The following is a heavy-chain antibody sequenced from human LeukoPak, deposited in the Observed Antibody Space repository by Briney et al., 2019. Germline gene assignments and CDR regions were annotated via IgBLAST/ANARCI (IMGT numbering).Heavy chain of an antibody. CDR3: ARGGLRVMVYRLYYMDV. Sequence: GASVKVSCKPSGYTFIHHHIHWVRQAPGQGLEWMGWINPNSGGTKYAQKFQGRVTMTRDTSISTAYMELTRLRSDDTAVYYCARGGLRVMVYRLYYMDVWGKGTTVTVSS. CDR2: INPNSGGT. D-gene: IGHD2-8*01. J-gene: IGHJ6*03. V-gene: IGHV1-2*02. CDR1: GYTFIHHH.